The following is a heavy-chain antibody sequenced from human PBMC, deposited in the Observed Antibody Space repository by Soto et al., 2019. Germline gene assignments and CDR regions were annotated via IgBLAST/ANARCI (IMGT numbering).Heavy chain of an antibody. CDR1: GGSISSGGYY. Sequence: SETLSLTCTVSGGSISSGGYYWSWIRQHPGKGLEWIGYIYYSGSTYYNPSLKSRVTISVDTSKNQFSLKLSSVTAADTAVYYCARAYLGYCSGGSCYSGVWFDSWGQGTLVTVSS. J-gene: IGHJ5*01. V-gene: IGHV4-31*03. CDR3: ARAYLGYCSGGSCYSGVWFDS. D-gene: IGHD2-15*01. CDR2: IYYSGST.